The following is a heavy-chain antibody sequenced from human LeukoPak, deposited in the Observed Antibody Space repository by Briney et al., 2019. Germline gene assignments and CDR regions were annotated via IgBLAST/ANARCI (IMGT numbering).Heavy chain of an antibody. D-gene: IGHD2-2*01. CDR3: ARQSQGYCSSTSCSSFDY. Sequence: KPSETLSLTCTVSGGSISSYYWSWIRQPPGKGLEWIGYIYYSGSTNYNPSLKSRVTISVDTSKNQFSLKLSSVTAADTAVYYCARQSQGYCSSTSCSSFDYWGQGTLVTVSS. V-gene: IGHV4-59*01. J-gene: IGHJ4*02. CDR1: GGSISSYY. CDR2: IYYSGST.